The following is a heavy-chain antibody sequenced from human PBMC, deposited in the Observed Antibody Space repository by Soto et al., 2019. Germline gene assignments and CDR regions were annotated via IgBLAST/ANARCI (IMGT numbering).Heavy chain of an antibody. D-gene: IGHD6-13*01. CDR3: ARDGWYASSRTNSFDP. CDR1: GYTFTSYG. V-gene: IGHV1-18*04. CDR2: ISAYNGNT. J-gene: IGHJ5*02. Sequence: GASVKVSCKASGYTFTSYGISWVRQAPGQGLEWMGWISAYNGNTNYAQKLQGRVTMTTDTSTSTAYMELRSLRSDDTAVCYCARDGWYASSRTNSFDPWGQGTLVTVSS.